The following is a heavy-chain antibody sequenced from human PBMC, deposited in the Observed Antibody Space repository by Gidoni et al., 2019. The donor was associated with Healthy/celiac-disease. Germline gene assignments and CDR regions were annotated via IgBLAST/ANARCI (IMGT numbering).Heavy chain of an antibody. CDR3: ASRGSKAVDY. CDR2: INHSGST. CDR1: GGSFSGYY. V-gene: IGHV4-34*01. D-gene: IGHD1-26*01. Sequence: QVQLQQWGEGLLKPSETLSLTCAVYGGSFSGYYWSWIRQPPGKGLEWIGEINHSGSTNYNPSLKSRVTISVDTSKNQFSLKLSSVTAADTAVYYCASRGSKAVDYWGQGTLVTVSS. J-gene: IGHJ4*02.